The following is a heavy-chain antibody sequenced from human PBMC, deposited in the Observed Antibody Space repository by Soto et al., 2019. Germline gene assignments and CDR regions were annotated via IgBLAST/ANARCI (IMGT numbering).Heavy chain of an antibody. CDR3: ARGRKGFSSSCYVD. CDR2: INDSGGT. D-gene: IGHD6-13*01. J-gene: IGHJ4*02. V-gene: IGHV4-34*01. CDR1: GGSFSGYY. Sequence: SETLSLTCAVHGGSFSGYYWTWIRQPPGKGLEWIGEINDSGGTDYNPSLKSRVTISLDTSKNQLSLKLSSVTAADTAVYYCARGRKGFSSSCYVDWGQGTLVTVSS.